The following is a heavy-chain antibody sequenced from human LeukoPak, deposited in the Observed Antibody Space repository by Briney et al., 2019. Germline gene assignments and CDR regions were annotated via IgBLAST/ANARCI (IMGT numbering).Heavy chain of an antibody. CDR3: ARVRVYDSSGYYNYYYYMDV. CDR2: IYYSGST. Sequence: SETLSLTCTVSGGSISRYYWSWIRQPPGKGLEWIGYIYYSGSTNYNPSLKSRVTISVDTSKNQFSLKLSSVTAADTAVYYCARVRVYDSSGYYNYYYYMDVWGKGTTVTVSS. CDR1: GGSISRYY. D-gene: IGHD3-22*01. J-gene: IGHJ6*03. V-gene: IGHV4-59*01.